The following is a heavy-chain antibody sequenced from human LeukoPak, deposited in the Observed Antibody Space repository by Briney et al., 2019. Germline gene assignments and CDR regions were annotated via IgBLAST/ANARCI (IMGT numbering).Heavy chain of an antibody. CDR3: ARLFDFWSGYDY. V-gene: IGHV3-43*02. D-gene: IGHD3-3*01. J-gene: IGHJ4*02. CDR2: ISGDGGST. CDR1: GFTFDDYA. Sequence: PGGSLRLSCAASGFTFDDYAMHWVRQAPGKGLEWVSLISGDGGSTYYADSVKGRFTISRDNSKNSLYLQMNSLRAEDTAVYYCARLFDFWSGYDYWGQGTLVTVSS.